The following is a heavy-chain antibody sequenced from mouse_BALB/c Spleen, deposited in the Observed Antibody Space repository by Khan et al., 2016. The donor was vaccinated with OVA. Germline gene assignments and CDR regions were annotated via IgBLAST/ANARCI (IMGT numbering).Heavy chain of an antibody. CDR2: IWSGGIT. CDR1: GFSLTDYG. D-gene: IGHD2-4*01. J-gene: IGHJ3*01. CDR3: ARNYDYDEGLAY. V-gene: IGHV2-2*02. Sequence: QVQLQQSGPGLAQPSESLSITCPVSGFSLTDYGVHWVRQSPGKGLEWLGMIWSGGITDYNAAFISRLSISKANSESQVFFKMNSLQANDTAIDYCARNYDYDEGLAYWGQGTLVTVSA.